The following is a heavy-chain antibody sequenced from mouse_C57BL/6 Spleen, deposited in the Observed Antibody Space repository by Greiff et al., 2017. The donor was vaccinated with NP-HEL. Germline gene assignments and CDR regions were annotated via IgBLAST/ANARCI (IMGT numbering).Heavy chain of an antibody. Sequence: VQLQQSGAELVKPGASVKMSCKASGYTFTSYWITWVKQRPGQGLEWIGDIYPGSGSTNYNEKFKSKATLTVDTSSSTAYMQLSSLTTEDSAVYSCARRSYSNPVAYWGQGTLVTVSA. CDR1: GYTFTSYW. D-gene: IGHD2-5*01. J-gene: IGHJ3*01. CDR2: IYPGSGST. V-gene: IGHV1-55*01. CDR3: ARRSYSNPVAY.